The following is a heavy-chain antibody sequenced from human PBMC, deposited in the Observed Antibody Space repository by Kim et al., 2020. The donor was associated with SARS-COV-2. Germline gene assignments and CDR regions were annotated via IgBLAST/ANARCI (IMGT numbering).Heavy chain of an antibody. CDR1: GFTFSSYS. CDR3: ARDLRGGYDPLYPEPRDY. Sequence: GGSLRLSCAASGFTFSSYSMNWVRQAPGKGLEWVSYISSSSSTIYYADSVKGRFTISRDNAKNSLYLQMNSLRDEDTAVYYCARDLRGGYDPLYPEPRDYWGQGTLVTVSS. J-gene: IGHJ4*02. V-gene: IGHV3-48*02. D-gene: IGHD1-26*01. CDR2: ISSSSSTI.